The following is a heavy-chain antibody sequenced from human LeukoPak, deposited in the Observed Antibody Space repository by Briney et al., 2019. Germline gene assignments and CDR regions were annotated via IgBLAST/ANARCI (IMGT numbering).Heavy chain of an antibody. V-gene: IGHV3-30*02. Sequence: GGSLRLSCAASGFTFSSYGMHWVRQAPGKGLEWVAFTRYDGSNKYHADSVKGRFTISRDNSKNTLYLQMNSLRAEDTAVYYCARVIQQLDPLYYYMDVWGKGTTVTVSS. D-gene: IGHD6-13*01. CDR1: GFTFSSYG. CDR3: ARVIQQLDPLYYYMDV. J-gene: IGHJ6*03. CDR2: TRYDGSNK.